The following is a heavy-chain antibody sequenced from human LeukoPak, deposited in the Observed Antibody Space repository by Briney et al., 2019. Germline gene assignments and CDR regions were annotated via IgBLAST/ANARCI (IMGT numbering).Heavy chain of an antibody. J-gene: IGHJ4*02. Sequence: GRSLRLSCAASGFTFSSYWMSWVRQAPGKGLEWVANIKQDGSEKYYVDSVKGRFTISRDNAKNSLYLQMNSLRAEDTAVYYCAKGGEVSSWYKRLKLYFDYWGQGTLVTVSS. V-gene: IGHV3-7*01. D-gene: IGHD6-13*01. CDR1: GFTFSSYW. CDR3: AKGGEVSSWYKRLKLYFDY. CDR2: IKQDGSEK.